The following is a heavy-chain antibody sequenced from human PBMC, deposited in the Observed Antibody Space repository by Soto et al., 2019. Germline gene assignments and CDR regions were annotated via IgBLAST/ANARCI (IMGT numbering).Heavy chain of an antibody. J-gene: IGHJ3*02. CDR1: GFTFSDYY. V-gene: IGHV3-11*01. Sequence: GGSLRLSCAASGFTFSDYYMSWIRQAPGKGLEWVSYISSSGSTIYYADSVKGRFTISRDNAKNSLYLQMNSLRAEDTAVYYCARGMVRGVDDAFDIWGQGTMVTVSS. D-gene: IGHD3-10*01. CDR2: ISSSGSTI. CDR3: ARGMVRGVDDAFDI.